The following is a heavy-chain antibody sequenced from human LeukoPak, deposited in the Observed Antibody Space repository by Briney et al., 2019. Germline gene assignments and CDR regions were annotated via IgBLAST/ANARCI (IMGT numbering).Heavy chain of an antibody. J-gene: IGHJ4*02. CDR3: ARGWASYSGYDLAGY. CDR2: INPNSGGT. V-gene: IGHV1-2*02. Sequence: GASVKVPCKASGYTLTGYYIHWVRQAPGQGLEWMGWINPNSGGTNYAQKFQGRVTMTRDTSISTAYMELSSLRSDDTAVYYCARGWASYSGYDLAGYWGQGTLVTVSS. D-gene: IGHD5-12*01. CDR1: GYTLTGYY.